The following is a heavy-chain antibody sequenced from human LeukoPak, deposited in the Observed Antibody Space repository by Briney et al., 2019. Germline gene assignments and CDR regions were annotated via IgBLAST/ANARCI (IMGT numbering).Heavy chain of an antibody. CDR1: GGTFSSYA. Sequence: GASVKVSCKASGGTFSSYAISWVRQAPGQALEWMGWISAYNGNTNYAQKLQGRVTMTTDTSTSTAYMELRSLRSDDTAVYYCARDSDRPTYYYGSGSYYDGDYWGQGTLVTVSS. V-gene: IGHV1-18*01. D-gene: IGHD3-10*01. J-gene: IGHJ4*02. CDR3: ARDSDRPTYYYGSGSYYDGDY. CDR2: ISAYNGNT.